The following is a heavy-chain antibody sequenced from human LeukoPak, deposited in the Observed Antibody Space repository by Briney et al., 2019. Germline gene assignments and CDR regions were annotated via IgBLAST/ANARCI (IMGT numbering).Heavy chain of an antibody. V-gene: IGHV3-64D*06. J-gene: IGHJ4*02. CDR2: ISSNGGNT. D-gene: IGHD5-24*01. CDR1: GFTFIYYA. Sequence: GGSLRLSCLASGFTFIYYAMHWVRQAPGKGLEYVSGISSNGGNTYYADSVKGRFTMSRANTNNTLYLQMSSLRAEDTALYYCVKDRGQSIETAGHFGSWGQGTLVTVSS. CDR3: VKDRGQSIETAGHFGS.